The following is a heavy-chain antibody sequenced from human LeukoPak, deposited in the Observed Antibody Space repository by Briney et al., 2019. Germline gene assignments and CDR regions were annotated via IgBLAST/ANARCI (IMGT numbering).Heavy chain of an antibody. CDR1: GLTFTGYS. Sequence: GVSLRLSCAASGLTFTGYSMIWVRQAPGKGLEWISFTTTSSNTIYYADSVKGRFTISRDNAKKSLYLQMDSLREEDTAVYYCARAIGDFGRYGVDVWGQGTTITVFS. CDR2: TTTSSNTI. D-gene: IGHD4-17*01. CDR3: ARAIGDFGRYGVDV. V-gene: IGHV3-48*02. J-gene: IGHJ6*02.